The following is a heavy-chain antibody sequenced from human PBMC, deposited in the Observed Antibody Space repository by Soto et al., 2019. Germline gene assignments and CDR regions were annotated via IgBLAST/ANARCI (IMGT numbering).Heavy chain of an antibody. CDR3: ARDRGDIFTGYHPYYYYGMDV. D-gene: IGHD3-9*01. V-gene: IGHV4-34*01. J-gene: IGHJ6*02. CDR2: INHSGST. Sequence: SETLSLTCAVYGGSFSGYYWSWIRQPPGKGLEWIGEINHSGSTNYNPSLKSRVTISVDTSNNQFSLKLSSVTASDTAVYYCARDRGDIFTGYHPYYYYGMDVWGQGTTVTVSS. CDR1: GGSFSGYY.